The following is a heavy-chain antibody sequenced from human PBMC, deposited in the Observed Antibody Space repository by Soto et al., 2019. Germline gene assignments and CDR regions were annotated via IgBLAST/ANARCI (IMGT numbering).Heavy chain of an antibody. CDR3: AREGRNGSYYFDY. CDR1: RFTCSNYW. CDR2: IKQDGSEK. Sequence: GGSLRLSCAASRFTCSNYWMCWVRQAPGKGLEWVANIKQDGSEKYYVGSVRGRFTISRDNAKNSLYLQMNSLRAEDTAVYYCAREGRNGSYYFDYWGQGTLVTVSS. V-gene: IGHV3-7*01. D-gene: IGHD1-26*01. J-gene: IGHJ4*02.